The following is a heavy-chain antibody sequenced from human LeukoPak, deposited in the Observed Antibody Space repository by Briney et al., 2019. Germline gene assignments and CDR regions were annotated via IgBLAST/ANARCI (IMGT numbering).Heavy chain of an antibody. CDR3: AKDVSSNDFWSGYFVAPDRGMDV. V-gene: IGHV3-30*18. J-gene: IGHJ6*02. Sequence: GGSLRLSCAASGFTFSIFGMHWVRQAPGKGLEWVALLSYDGSKKYYEDSVKGRFTISRDNSKNTLYLQMNRLRPEDTAVYYCAKDVSSNDFWSGYFVAPDRGMDVWGQGTTVTVSS. CDR1: GFTFSIFG. CDR2: LSYDGSKK. D-gene: IGHD3-3*01.